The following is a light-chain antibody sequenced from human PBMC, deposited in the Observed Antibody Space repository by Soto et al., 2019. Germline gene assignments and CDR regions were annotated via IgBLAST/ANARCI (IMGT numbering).Light chain of an antibody. J-gene: IGKJ5*01. Sequence: EIVLTQSPGTLSLSPGERATLSCRASQSVSSTYLAWYQQKPGQAPRLLIYYTSTRATGFPARFSGGGSGTEFTLTISSLQSEDSAFYYRQQYNKWLITFGQGTRLEIK. V-gene: IGKV3-15*01. CDR3: QQYNKWLIT. CDR1: QSVSSTY. CDR2: YTS.